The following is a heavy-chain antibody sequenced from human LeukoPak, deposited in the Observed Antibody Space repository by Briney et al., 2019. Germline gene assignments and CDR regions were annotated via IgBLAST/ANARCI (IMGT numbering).Heavy chain of an antibody. CDR1: WGPFHSYS. J-gene: IGHJ6*02. V-gene: IGHV1-69*01. CDR2: VIPIFGTA. Sequence: SVKGSFKGSWGPFHSYSISWVRPAPGQGVGWVGGVIPIFGTANYAQKFQGRVTITADESTSTAYMELSSLRSEDTAVYYCARVKLLRADYYYYGMDVWGQGTTVTVSS. CDR3: ARVKLLRADYYYYGMDV. D-gene: IGHD1-26*01.